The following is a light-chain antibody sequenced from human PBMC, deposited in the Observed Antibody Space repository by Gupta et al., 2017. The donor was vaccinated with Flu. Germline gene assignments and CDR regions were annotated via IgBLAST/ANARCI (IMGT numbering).Light chain of an antibody. CDR1: ESINTRP. CDR3: QQYCSSPLYI. J-gene: IGKJ2*01. Sequence: EVVLTQSPGTLSLSPGDTATLSCRASESINTRPLAWYQQKPGQAPRLLIYRAFYRATGVPDRFSGSGSGTDFTLTITRREPEDFAVYFCQQYCSSPLYIFGQGTKLEIK. CDR2: RAF. V-gene: IGKV3-20*01.